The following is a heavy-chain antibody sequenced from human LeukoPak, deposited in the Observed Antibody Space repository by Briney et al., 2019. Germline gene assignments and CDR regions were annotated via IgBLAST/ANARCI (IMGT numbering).Heavy chain of an antibody. V-gene: IGHV3-7*01. Sequence: GGSLRLSCAAYGSTFSGYLMTWVRQAPGKGLEWVANLRPDGSDKYYADSVKGRFTISRDNAKNSLYLQMNGLRADDTAIYYCARDAYDDASESWGQGTLVTVSS. CDR2: LRPDGSDK. CDR3: ARDAYDDASES. J-gene: IGHJ5*02. CDR1: GSTFSGYL. D-gene: IGHD3-3*01.